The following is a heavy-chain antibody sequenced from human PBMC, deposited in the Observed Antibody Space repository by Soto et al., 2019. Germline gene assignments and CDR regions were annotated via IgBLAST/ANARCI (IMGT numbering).Heavy chain of an antibody. CDR1: GGSFSGYY. Sequence: QVQLQQWGAGLLKPSETLSLTCAVYGGSFSGYYWSWIRQPPGKGLEWIGEINHSGSTNYNPPLKSRVTISVDTSNNQFSLKLSSVTAADTDVYYCAAPASRNYYYGMDVWGQGTTVTVSS. J-gene: IGHJ6*02. CDR3: AAPASRNYYYGMDV. CDR2: INHSGST. V-gene: IGHV4-34*01.